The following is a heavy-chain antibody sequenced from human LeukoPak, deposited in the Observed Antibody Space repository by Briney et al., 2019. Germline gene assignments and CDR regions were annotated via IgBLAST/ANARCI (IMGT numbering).Heavy chain of an antibody. CDR2: MFPDGRT. V-gene: IGHV3-53*01. Sequence: GGSLRLSCAVSGFSLNDNYMSWGRQAPGKGLQWVSVMFPDGRTYYADSVKGRFTISRDRARNTLLLQMHSLRADDTAVHYCARTNPVYGDYDYWGQGTLVTVSS. CDR3: ARTNPVYGDYDY. CDR1: GFSLNDNY. J-gene: IGHJ4*02. D-gene: IGHD4-17*01.